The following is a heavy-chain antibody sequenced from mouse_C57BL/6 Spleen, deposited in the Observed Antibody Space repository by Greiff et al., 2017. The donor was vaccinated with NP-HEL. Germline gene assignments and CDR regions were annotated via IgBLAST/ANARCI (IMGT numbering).Heavy chain of an antibody. CDR3: AREGGTHFDY. J-gene: IGHJ2*01. CDR2: ISGGGGNT. Sequence: EVQLQESGGGLVKPGGSLKLSCAASGFTFSSYTMSWVRQTPEKRLEWVATISGGGGNTYYPDSVKGRFTISRDNAKNTLYLQMSSLRSEDTALYYCAREGGTHFDYWGQGTTLTVSS. V-gene: IGHV5-9*01. CDR1: GFTFSSYT. D-gene: IGHD3-3*01.